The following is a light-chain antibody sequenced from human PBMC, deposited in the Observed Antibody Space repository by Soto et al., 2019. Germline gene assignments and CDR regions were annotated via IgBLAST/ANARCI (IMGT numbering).Light chain of an antibody. CDR2: EVT. CDR1: FSDIGTYNF. CDR3: ISYTVSRSYV. Sequence: QSALTQPASISGSPGQSITISCTGTFSDIGTYNFVSWYQFHPDEVPKLIIYEVTDRPSGVSDRFSGSKSGDTATLTISGLQTEDEADYYCISYTVSRSYVFGSGTQLTVL. J-gene: IGLJ1*01. V-gene: IGLV2-14*01.